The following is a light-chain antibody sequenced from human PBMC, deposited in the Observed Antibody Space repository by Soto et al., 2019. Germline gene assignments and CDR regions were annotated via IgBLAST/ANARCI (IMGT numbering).Light chain of an antibody. J-gene: IGKJ1*01. CDR3: QQFNSYPQWWT. V-gene: IGKV1-13*02. Sequence: AIQLTQSPSSLSASVGDRVTITCRASQGISSALAWYQQKPGKAPKLLIYDASSLESGVPSRFSGSGSGTDCTLTISSLQPEDFANYSCQQFNSYPQWWTFGQGTKVEIK. CDR1: QGISSA. CDR2: DAS.